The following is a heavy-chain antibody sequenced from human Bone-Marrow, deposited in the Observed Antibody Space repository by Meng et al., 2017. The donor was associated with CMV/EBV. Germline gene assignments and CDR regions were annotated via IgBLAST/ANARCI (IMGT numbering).Heavy chain of an antibody. D-gene: IGHD3-10*01. CDR1: W. Sequence: WVGWVRQATGRGLEWVAHMNEVGTDKFYVDSVKGRFTISRDSAKNSLYLQMNSLRAEDTALYYCAKGPKAQDYYGSGIYSDWYFDLWGRGTLVTVSS. V-gene: IGHV3-7*05. CDR3: AKGPKAQDYYGSGIYSDWYFDL. CDR2: MNEVGTDK. J-gene: IGHJ2*01.